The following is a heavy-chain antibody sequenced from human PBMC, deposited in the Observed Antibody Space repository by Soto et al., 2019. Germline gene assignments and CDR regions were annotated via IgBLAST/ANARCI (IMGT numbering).Heavy chain of an antibody. CDR3: ASPIDDYGDYVFAY. V-gene: IGHV4-34*01. Sequence: SETLSLTCAVYGGSFSGYYWSWIRQPPGKGLEWIGEINHSGSTNYNPSLKSRVTISVDTSKNQFSLKLSSVTAADTAVYYCASPIDDYGDYVFAYWGQGALVTVSS. D-gene: IGHD4-17*01. CDR1: GGSFSGYY. J-gene: IGHJ4*02. CDR2: INHSGST.